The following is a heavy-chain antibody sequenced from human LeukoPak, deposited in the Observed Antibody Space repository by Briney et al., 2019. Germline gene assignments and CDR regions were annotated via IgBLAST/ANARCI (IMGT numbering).Heavy chain of an antibody. J-gene: IGHJ5*02. CDR2: IRNKANSYTT. CDR3: TRSSSGWYNWFDP. Sequence: GGSLRLSCAASGFTFSDHYMAWVRQAPGKGLEWVGRIRNKANSYTTEYAASVKGRFTISRDDSKNSLYLQMNSLKIEDTAVYYCTRSSSGWYNWFDPWGQGTLVTVSS. CDR1: GFTFSDHY. D-gene: IGHD6-19*01. V-gene: IGHV3-72*01.